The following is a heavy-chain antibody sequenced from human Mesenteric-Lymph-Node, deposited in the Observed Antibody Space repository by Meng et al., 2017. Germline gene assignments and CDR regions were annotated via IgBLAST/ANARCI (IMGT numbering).Heavy chain of an antibody. D-gene: IGHD4-17*01. CDR1: GLTFTSYW. V-gene: IGHV3-7*01. Sequence: GGSLRLSCAASGLTFTSYWMSWVRQAPGKGLEWVANIEEDGTRTFYVDSVKGRFTISRDNAKNSLYLQMNSLRAEDTAVYYCARVERDYGDAFDIWGQGTMVTVSS. CDR2: IEEDGTRT. CDR3: ARVERDYGDAFDI. J-gene: IGHJ3*02.